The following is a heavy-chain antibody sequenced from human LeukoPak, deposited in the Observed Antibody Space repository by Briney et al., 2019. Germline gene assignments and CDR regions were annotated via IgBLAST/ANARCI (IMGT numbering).Heavy chain of an antibody. CDR2: ISYSGST. D-gene: IGHD2-8*01. CDR3: ARGMYHFDY. V-gene: IGHV4-59*01. J-gene: IGHJ4*02. Sequence: SSETLSLTWTVSGGSISSYYWSWIRQSRGKGLEWIGYISYSGSTNDSPSLKSRVTISVDTSKNQFSLKLSSVTAADSAVYYCARGMYHFDYRGQGTLVTVSS. CDR1: GGSISSYY.